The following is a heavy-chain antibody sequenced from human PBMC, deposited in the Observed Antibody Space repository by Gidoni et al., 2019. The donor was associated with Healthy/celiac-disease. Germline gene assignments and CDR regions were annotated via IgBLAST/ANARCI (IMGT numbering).Heavy chain of an antibody. CDR3: ARLLLEDIRYFDWSRPNYYFDY. D-gene: IGHD3-9*01. Sequence: EVQLVQSGAEVKKPGESLRISCKGSGYSCTSYWSSWVRQMPGKGLEWMGRIDPSDSYTNYSPSFQGHVTISADKSISTAYLQWSSLKASDTAMYYCARLLLEDIRYFDWSRPNYYFDYWGQGTLVTVSS. J-gene: IGHJ4*02. CDR2: IDPSDSYT. V-gene: IGHV5-10-1*01. CDR1: GYSCTSYW.